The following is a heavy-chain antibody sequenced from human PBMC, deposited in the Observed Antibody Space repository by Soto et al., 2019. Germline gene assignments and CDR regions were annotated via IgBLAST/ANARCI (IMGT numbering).Heavy chain of an antibody. CDR2: IYHSGST. CDR3: ARRMTTVTTYDY. V-gene: IGHV4-30-2*01. Sequence: TLSLTCAVSGGSISSGGYSWSWIRQPPGKGLEWIGYIYHSGSTYYNPSLKSRVTISVDRSKNQFSLNLSSVTAADTAVYYCARRMTTVTTYDYWGQGTLVTVSS. J-gene: IGHJ4*02. CDR1: GGSISSGGYS. D-gene: IGHD4-4*01.